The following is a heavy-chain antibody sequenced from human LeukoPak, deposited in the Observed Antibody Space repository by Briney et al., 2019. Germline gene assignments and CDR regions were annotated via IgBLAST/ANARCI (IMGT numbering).Heavy chain of an antibody. CDR1: GGSISSGDYY. V-gene: IGHV4-30-4*01. J-gene: IGHJ4*02. CDR2: IYYSGST. CDR3: ARSPTLPYYYDSSGYRSGDY. Sequence: SETLFLTCTVSGGSISSGDYYWSWIRQPPGKGLEWIGYIYYSGSTYYNPSLKSRVTISVDTSKNQFSLKLSSVTAADTAVYYCARSPTLPYYYDSSGYRSGDYWGQGTLVTVSS. D-gene: IGHD3-22*01.